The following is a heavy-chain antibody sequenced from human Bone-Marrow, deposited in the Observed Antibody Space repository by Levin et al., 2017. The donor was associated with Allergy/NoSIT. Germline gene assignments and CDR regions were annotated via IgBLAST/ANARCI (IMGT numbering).Heavy chain of an antibody. Sequence: GESLKISCAASGFTFDDYGMSWVRQVPGKGLEWVSGINWHGGDSGYADSVRGRFTISRDNGKKSLYLEMHSLRAEDTALYHCATSIESTGTGGGWFDGAFDIWGQGTMVTVSS. D-gene: IGHD1-1*01. CDR1: GFTFDDYG. J-gene: IGHJ3*02. V-gene: IGHV3-20*01. CDR3: ATSIESTGTGGGWFDGAFDI. CDR2: INWHGGDS.